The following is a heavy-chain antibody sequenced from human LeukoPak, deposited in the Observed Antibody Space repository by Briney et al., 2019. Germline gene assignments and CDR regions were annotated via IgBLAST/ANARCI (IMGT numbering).Heavy chain of an antibody. J-gene: IGHJ4*02. Sequence: PGGSLRLSCAASGFTVSTNYMSWVRQAPGKGLEWVSSIGGSGTDTYSADSVEGRFIISRDNRKNTVYLQMNSLKAEDTAVYYCAKDLSPSGGFWGQGALVTVSS. CDR2: IGGSGTDT. CDR1: GFTVSTNY. D-gene: IGHD5-12*01. CDR3: AKDLSPSGGF. V-gene: IGHV3-23*01.